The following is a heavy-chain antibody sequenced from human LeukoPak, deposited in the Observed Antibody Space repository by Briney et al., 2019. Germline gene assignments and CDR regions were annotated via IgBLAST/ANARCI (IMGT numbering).Heavy chain of an antibody. CDR3: AREAYYDFWSGYYIYYYGMDV. CDR1: GYTFTGYY. Sequence: ALVKVSCKASGYTFTGYYMHWVRQAPGQGLEWMGWINPNSGGTNYAQKFQGRVTMTRDTSISTAYMELSRLRSDDTAVYYCAREAYYDFWSGYYIYYYGMDVWGQGTTVTVSS. J-gene: IGHJ6*02. V-gene: IGHV1-2*02. CDR2: INPNSGGT. D-gene: IGHD3-3*01.